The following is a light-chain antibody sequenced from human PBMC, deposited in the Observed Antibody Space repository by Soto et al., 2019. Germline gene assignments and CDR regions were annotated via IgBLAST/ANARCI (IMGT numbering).Light chain of an antibody. CDR1: QTISHW. V-gene: IGKV1-5*01. Sequence: DIQMTQSPSTLSGSVGDRVTITCRASQTISHWLAWYQQKPGRAPKLLIYDASSLESGVPSRFSGSGSGTEFTLTISSLQPDDFATYYCQQYNSYSGTFGQGTKVDIK. CDR3: QQYNSYSGT. J-gene: IGKJ1*01. CDR2: DAS.